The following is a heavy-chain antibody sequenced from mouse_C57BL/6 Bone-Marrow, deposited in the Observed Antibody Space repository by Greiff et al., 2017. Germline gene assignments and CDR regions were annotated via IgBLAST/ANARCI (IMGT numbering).Heavy chain of an antibody. V-gene: IGHV5-9*01. D-gene: IGHD2-2*01. Sequence: EVKLMESGGGLVKPGGSLKLSCAASGFTFSSYTMSWVRQTPEKRLEWVATISGGGGNTYYPDSVKGRFTISRDNAKNTLYLQMSSLRSEDTALYYCARRDGYGFAYWGQGTLVTVSA. CDR1: GFTFSSYT. CDR3: ARRDGYGFAY. CDR2: ISGGGGNT. J-gene: IGHJ3*01.